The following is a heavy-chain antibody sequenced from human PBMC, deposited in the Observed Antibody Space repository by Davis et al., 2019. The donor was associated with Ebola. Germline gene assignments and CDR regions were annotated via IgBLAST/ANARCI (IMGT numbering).Heavy chain of an antibody. CDR2: INHSGST. J-gene: IGHJ6*02. Sequence: MPSETLSLTCTVSGGSISSSGYYWSWIRQPPGKGLEWIGEINHSGSTNYNPSLKSRVTISVDTSKNQFSLKLSSVTAADTAVYYCARCPYYYGSGHYYYYYGMDVWGQGTTVTVSS. V-gene: IGHV4-39*07. CDR3: ARCPYYYGSGHYYYYYGMDV. D-gene: IGHD3-10*01. CDR1: GGSISSSGYY.